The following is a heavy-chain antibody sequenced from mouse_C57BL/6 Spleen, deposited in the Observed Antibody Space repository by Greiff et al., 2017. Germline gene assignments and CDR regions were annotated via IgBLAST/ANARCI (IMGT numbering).Heavy chain of an antibody. D-gene: IGHD2-3*01. J-gene: IGHJ3*01. Sequence: QVQLQQSGPELVKPGASVKISCKASGYAFSSSWMNWVKQRPGKGLEWIGRIYPGDGDTNYNGKFKGKATLTADKSSSTAYMQLSSLTSEDSAVYFCARSEDGYSVVAYWGQGTLVTVSA. CDR1: GYAFSSSW. CDR2: IYPGDGDT. V-gene: IGHV1-82*01. CDR3: ARSEDGYSVVAY.